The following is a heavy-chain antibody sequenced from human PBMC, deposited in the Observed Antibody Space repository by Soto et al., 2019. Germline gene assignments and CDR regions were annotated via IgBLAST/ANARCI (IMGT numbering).Heavy chain of an antibody. CDR2: MNQDGSEK. CDR3: ARAEELWFGESYFDY. D-gene: IGHD3-10*01. Sequence: EVQLVEFGGGLVQPGGSLRLSCAVSGFTFNRYWMTWVRQAPGKGLEWVANMNQDGSEKYYVDSVKGRFTISRDNAKNSLYLQMSSLRVEDTAVYYCARAEELWFGESYFDYGGQGTLVTVSS. CDR1: GFTFNRYW. V-gene: IGHV3-7*04. J-gene: IGHJ4*02.